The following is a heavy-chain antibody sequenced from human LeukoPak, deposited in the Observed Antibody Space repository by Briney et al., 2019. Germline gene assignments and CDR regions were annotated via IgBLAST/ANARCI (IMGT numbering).Heavy chain of an antibody. CDR2: IYYSGST. Sequence: SETLSLTCTVSGGSISSSSYYWGWIRQPPGKGLEWIGSIYYSGSTYYNPSLKSRVTISVDTSKNQFSLKLSSVTAADTAVYYCASERYFDWLLFPFDYWGQGTLVTVSS. D-gene: IGHD3-9*01. CDR3: ASERYFDWLLFPFDY. V-gene: IGHV4-39*07. J-gene: IGHJ4*02. CDR1: GGSISSSSYY.